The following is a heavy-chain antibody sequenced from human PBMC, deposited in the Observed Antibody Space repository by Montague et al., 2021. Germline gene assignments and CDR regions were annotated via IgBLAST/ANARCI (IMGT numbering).Heavy chain of an antibody. V-gene: IGHV3-74*01. CDR2: ITLGGGST. CDR1: GFTVSSYY. D-gene: IGHD7-27*01. J-gene: IGHJ3*02. CDR3: ARNWGSASPWAFDI. Sequence: SLRLSCAASGFTVSSYYMNWVRQAPGKGLLWVSRITLGGGSTTFADSVKGRFTTSRDNAKATLYLQMNSLRDEETAVYYCARNWGSASPWAFDIWGQGTTVTVSS.